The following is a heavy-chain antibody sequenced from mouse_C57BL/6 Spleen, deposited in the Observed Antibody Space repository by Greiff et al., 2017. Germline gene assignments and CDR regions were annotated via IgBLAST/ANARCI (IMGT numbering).Heavy chain of an antibody. CDR1: GYSITSGYY. D-gene: IGHD2-4*01. CDR3: AREGDYDGFAY. Sequence: EVHLVESGPGLVKPSQSLSLTCSVTGYSITSGYYWNWIRQFPGNKLEWMGYISYDGSNNYNPSLKNRISITRDTSKNQFFLKLNSVTTEDTATYYCAREGDYDGFAYWGQGTLVTVSA. V-gene: IGHV3-6*01. J-gene: IGHJ3*01. CDR2: ISYDGSN.